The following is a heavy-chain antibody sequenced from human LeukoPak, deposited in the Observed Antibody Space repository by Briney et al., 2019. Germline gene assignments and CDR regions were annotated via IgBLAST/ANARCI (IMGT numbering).Heavy chain of an antibody. D-gene: IGHD3-22*01. J-gene: IGHJ4*02. V-gene: IGHV3-7*01. CDR1: GFTFSSYW. CDR3: ARGLAYYYDSSGYATYYFDY. Sequence: GGSLRLSCAASGFTFSSYWMSWVRQAPGKGLEWVANIKQDGSEKYYVDSVKGRFTISRDNAKNSLYLQMNSLRAEDTAVYYCARGLAYYYDSSGYATYYFDYWGQGTLVTVSS. CDR2: IKQDGSEK.